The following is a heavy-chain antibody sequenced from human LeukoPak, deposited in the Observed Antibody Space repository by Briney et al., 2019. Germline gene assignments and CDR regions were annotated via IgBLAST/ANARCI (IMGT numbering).Heavy chain of an antibody. CDR3: ARALRGIAARLYPY. J-gene: IGHJ4*02. V-gene: IGHV4-34*01. D-gene: IGHD6-6*01. CDR1: GGSFSVYY. Sequence: SETLSLTCAVYGGSFSVYYGSWIRQTPQGRLGRIGEINHSGSTNNNPSLKSRVSISVDTSKDQISMKLSSVTAADTAVYYCARALRGIAARLYPYWGQGTLVTVSS. CDR2: INHSGST.